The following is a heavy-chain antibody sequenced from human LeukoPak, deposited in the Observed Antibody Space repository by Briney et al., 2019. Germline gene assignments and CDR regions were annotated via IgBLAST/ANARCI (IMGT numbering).Heavy chain of an antibody. V-gene: IGHV1-2*02. CDR3: ARGLRGSPAFDY. J-gene: IGHJ4*02. CDR1: GFTFSSYA. CDR2: INPNSGGT. D-gene: IGHD2-2*01. Sequence: GRSLRLSCAASGFTFSSYAMHWVRQAPGQGLEWMGWINPNSGGTNYAQKFQGRVTMTRDTSISTAYMELSRLRSDDTAVYYCARGLRGSPAFDYWGQGTLVTVSS.